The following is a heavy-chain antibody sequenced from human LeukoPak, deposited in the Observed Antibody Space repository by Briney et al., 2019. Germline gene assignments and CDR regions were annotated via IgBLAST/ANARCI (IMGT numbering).Heavy chain of an antibody. CDR2: IYPGDSDT. D-gene: IGHD4-17*01. CDR1: GYSFTSYW. CDR3: ARSTYAYGDYAWFDP. Sequence: GESLKISCKGSGYSFTSYWIGWVRQMPGKGLEWMGIIYPGDSDTRYSPSFQGQVTISADKSISTAYLQWSSLKASDTAMYYCARSTYAYGDYAWFDPWGQGTLVTVSS. V-gene: IGHV5-51*01. J-gene: IGHJ5*02.